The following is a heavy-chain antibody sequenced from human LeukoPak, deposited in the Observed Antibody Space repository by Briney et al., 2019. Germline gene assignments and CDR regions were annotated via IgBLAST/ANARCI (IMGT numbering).Heavy chain of an antibody. J-gene: IGHJ4*02. D-gene: IGHD7-27*01. CDR3: AGDSGDRPRAVGYYFDY. V-gene: IGHV3-7*01. Sequence: GGSLRLSCAASGFTFSSYWMTWVRQAPGKGPEWVANIKQDGGETYYGDSVKGRFTISRDNAKNSLYLQMNSLRAEDTAVYYCAGDSGDRPRAVGYYFDYWGQGSLVTVSS. CDR1: GFTFSSYW. CDR2: IKQDGGET.